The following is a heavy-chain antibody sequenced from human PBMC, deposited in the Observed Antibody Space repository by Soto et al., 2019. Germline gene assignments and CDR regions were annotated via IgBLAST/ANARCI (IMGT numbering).Heavy chain of an antibody. Sequence: PGGSPRLSCAASGFTFRDYAMNWVRQAPGKGLEWVSDISGSGDSARYADSVKGRFTISRDNSRDTLYLQMNSLRVDDTAVYYCGKERRGSGWSVCNYWGQGDLVTVSS. CDR2: ISGSGDSA. CDR3: GKERRGSGWSVCNY. J-gene: IGHJ4*02. V-gene: IGHV3-23*01. D-gene: IGHD6-19*01. CDR1: GFTFRDYA.